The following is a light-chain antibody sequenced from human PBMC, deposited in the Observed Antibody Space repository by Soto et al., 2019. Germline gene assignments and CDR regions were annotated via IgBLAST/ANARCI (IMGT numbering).Light chain of an antibody. J-gene: IGLJ1*01. CDR2: GNS. CDR1: SSNIGAGYD. V-gene: IGLV1-40*01. Sequence: QSVLTQPPSVSGAPGQRVTISCTGSSSNIGAGYDVHWYQQLPGTAPKLLIYGNSNRPSGVPDRFSGSKSGTSASLAITGLQAEHEAAYYCKSYDSRPSGSVFGTGTKATVL. CDR3: KSYDSRPSGSV.